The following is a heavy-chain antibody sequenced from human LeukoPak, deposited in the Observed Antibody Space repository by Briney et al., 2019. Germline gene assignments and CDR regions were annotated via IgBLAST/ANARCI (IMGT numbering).Heavy chain of an antibody. J-gene: IGHJ6*02. D-gene: IGHD5-12*01. V-gene: IGHV4-59*01. CDR1: GGSISSYY. CDR2: IYYSGST. CDR3: AREVRGGGYDFYYYYYYGMDV. Sequence: SETLSLTCTVSGGSISSYYWSWIRQPPGKGLEWIGYIYYSGSTNYNPSLKSRVTISVDTSKNQFSLKLSSVTAADTAVNYCAREVRGGGYDFYYYYYYGMDVWGQGTTVTVSS.